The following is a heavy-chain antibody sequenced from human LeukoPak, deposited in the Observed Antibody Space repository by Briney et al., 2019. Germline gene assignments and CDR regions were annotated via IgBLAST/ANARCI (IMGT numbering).Heavy chain of an antibody. Sequence: GASVKVSCKASGYTFTSYTIHWVRQAPGQRLEWMGWINAGNGNTKYSQEFQDRVTITRDTSASTAYMELSSLRSEDMAVYYCARVRREYSSSFSGPSYFDYWGQGTLVTVSS. D-gene: IGHD6-6*01. CDR2: INAGNGNT. V-gene: IGHV1-3*03. CDR1: GYTFTSYT. J-gene: IGHJ4*02. CDR3: ARVRREYSSSFSGPSYFDY.